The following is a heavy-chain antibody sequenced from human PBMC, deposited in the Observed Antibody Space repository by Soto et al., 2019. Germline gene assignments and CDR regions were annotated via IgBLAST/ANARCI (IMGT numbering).Heavy chain of an antibody. CDR3: ASGGGGNTHWYFDL. V-gene: IGHV4-4*02. J-gene: IGHJ2*01. Sequence: QVQLQESGPGLVKPSGTLSLTCAVSGASISSINWWSWVRQPPGKGLEWIGEIHHTGSTNYNPSLKNRLIISLDKSRNQFSLKSTSVTAADTAMSYCASGGGGNTHWYFDLWGRGTLVTVSS. CDR1: GASISSINW. CDR2: IHHTGST. D-gene: IGHD2-15*01.